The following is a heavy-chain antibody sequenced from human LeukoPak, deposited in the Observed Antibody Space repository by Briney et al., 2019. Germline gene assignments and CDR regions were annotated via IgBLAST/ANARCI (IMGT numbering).Heavy chain of an antibody. CDR2: IKQDGSEK. CDR3: ARALNYYDSSGYRY. Sequence: GGSLRLSCAASGFTFSGYWMTWVRQAPGKGLEWVALIKQDGSEKYYVDSVKGRFTISRDNAKNSLYLQMNSLRAEDTAVYYCARALNYYDSSGYRYWGQGTLVTVSS. D-gene: IGHD3-22*01. V-gene: IGHV3-7*01. CDR1: GFTFSGYW. J-gene: IGHJ4*02.